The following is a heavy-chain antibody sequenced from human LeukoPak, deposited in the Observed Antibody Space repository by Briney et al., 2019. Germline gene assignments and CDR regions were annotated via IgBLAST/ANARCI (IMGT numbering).Heavy chain of an antibody. V-gene: IGHV3-21*04. CDR2: ISSSSIYI. CDR1: GFTFSDYS. CDR3: AKDMRRITMIEGGAFDI. J-gene: IGHJ3*02. D-gene: IGHD3-22*01. Sequence: GGSLRLSCAASGFTFSDYSMNWVRQAPGKGLEWVSSISSSSIYIYYADSVKGRFTISRDNAKNSLYLQMNSLRAEDTALYYCAKDMRRITMIEGGAFDIWGQGTMVTVSS.